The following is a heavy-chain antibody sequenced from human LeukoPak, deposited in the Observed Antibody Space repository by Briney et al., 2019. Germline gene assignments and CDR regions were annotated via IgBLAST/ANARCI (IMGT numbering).Heavy chain of an antibody. V-gene: IGHV4-4*07. Sequence: SETLSLTCTVSGDSISSYYWSWIRQPPGKGLEWIGRIYTSGSTNYNPSLKSRVTMSVDTSKDQFSLKLSSVTAADTAVYYCARGLTVTTYFDYWGQGTLVTVSS. J-gene: IGHJ4*02. D-gene: IGHD4-11*01. CDR1: GDSISSYY. CDR2: IYTSGST. CDR3: ARGLTVTTYFDY.